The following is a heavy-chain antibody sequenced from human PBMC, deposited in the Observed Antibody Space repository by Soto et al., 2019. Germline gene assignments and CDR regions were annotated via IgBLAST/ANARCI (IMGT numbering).Heavy chain of an antibody. CDR1: GYTFTSYG. J-gene: IGHJ3*02. Sequence: ASVKVSCKASGYTFTSYGISWVRQAPGLGLEWMGWISAYNGNTNYAQKLQGRVTMTRDTSASAAYMELSSLRSEDTAVYYCARGFQRVTFGGVIVDNDAFDIWGQGTMVTVSS. CDR3: ARGFQRVTFGGVIVDNDAFDI. D-gene: IGHD3-16*02. V-gene: IGHV1-18*01. CDR2: ISAYNGNT.